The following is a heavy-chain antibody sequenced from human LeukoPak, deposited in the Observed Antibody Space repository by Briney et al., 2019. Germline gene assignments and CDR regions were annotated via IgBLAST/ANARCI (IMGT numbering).Heavy chain of an antibody. V-gene: IGHV4-61*01. CDR3: ARDFVVVVAATGQNWFDP. CDR2: IYYSGST. Sequence: SETLSLTCTLSGGSVSSGSYYWSWIRQPPGKGLEWIGYIYYSGSTNYNPSLKSRVTISVDTSKNQFSLKLSSVTAADTAVYYCARDFVVVVAATGQNWFDPWGQGTLVTVSS. J-gene: IGHJ5*02. CDR1: GGSVSSGSYY. D-gene: IGHD2-15*01.